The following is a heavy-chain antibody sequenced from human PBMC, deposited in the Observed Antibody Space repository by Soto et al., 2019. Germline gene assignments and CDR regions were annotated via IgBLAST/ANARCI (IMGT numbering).Heavy chain of an antibody. CDR2: ISSSGSTI. D-gene: IGHD3-10*01. CDR1: GFTFSDYY. J-gene: IGHJ4*02. Sequence: GGSLRLSCAASGFTFSDYYMSWIRQAPGKGLEWVSYISSSGSTIYYADSVKGRFTISRDNAKNSLYLQMNSLRAEDTAVYYCARSPRARITMVRGVRYYFDYWGQGTLVTVSS. V-gene: IGHV3-11*01. CDR3: ARSPRARITMVRGVRYYFDY.